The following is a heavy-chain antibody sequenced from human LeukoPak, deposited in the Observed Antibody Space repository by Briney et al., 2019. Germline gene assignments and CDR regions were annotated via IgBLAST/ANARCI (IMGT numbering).Heavy chain of an antibody. CDR1: GGTFSSYA. V-gene: IGHV1-69*01. CDR3: ARGPYYYDSSGFDY. J-gene: IGHJ4*02. D-gene: IGHD3-22*01. CDR2: IIPIFGTA. Sequence: GSSVKVSCKASGGTFSSYAISWVRQAPGQELEWMGGIIPIFGTANYAQKFQGRVTITADESTSTAYMELSSLRSEDTAVYYCARGPYYYDSSGFDYWGQGTLVTVSS.